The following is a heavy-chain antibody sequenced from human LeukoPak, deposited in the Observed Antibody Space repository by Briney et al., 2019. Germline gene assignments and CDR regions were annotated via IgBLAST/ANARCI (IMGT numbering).Heavy chain of an antibody. CDR2: ISDSYDPT. Sequence: PGGSLRLSCAASGFSVGAYAMSWIRQAPGKGLEWVAHISDSYDPTYQPDSVKGRFTISRDSSENTLFLQMNSLRAEDTAVYYCAKETSGYCSGGTCYSFHYFDYWGQGIPVTVSS. D-gene: IGHD2-15*01. CDR3: AKETSGYCSGGTCYSFHYFDY. J-gene: IGHJ4*02. V-gene: IGHV3-23*01. CDR1: GFSVGAYA.